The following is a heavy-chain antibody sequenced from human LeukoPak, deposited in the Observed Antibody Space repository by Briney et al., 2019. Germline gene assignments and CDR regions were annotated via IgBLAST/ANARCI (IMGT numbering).Heavy chain of an antibody. D-gene: IGHD3-22*01. CDR1: GITLNNYA. Sequence: PGGSLRLSCVASGITLNNYAMYWVRQAPGKGLEWVAAISYDGSNKYYADSVKGRFTISRDNSKNTLYLQMNSLRAEDTAVYYCAKYGDESSGYYSDWGQGTLVTVSS. CDR2: ISYDGSNK. J-gene: IGHJ4*02. CDR3: AKYGDESSGYYSD. V-gene: IGHV3-30*04.